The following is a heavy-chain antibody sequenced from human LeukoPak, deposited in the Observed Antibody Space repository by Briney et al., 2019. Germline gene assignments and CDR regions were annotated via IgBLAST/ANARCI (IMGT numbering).Heavy chain of an antibody. D-gene: IGHD1-26*01. J-gene: IGHJ4*02. V-gene: IGHV1-18*01. Sequence: ASVKVSCKASGYTFTSYGINWVRQDPGQGLEWMGWISAYNGNTNYAQSLQGRVTMTTDTSTSTVYMELRSLRSDDTAVYYCARVPLRSYTDFDYWGQGTLVTVSS. CDR1: GYTFTSYG. CDR2: ISAYNGNT. CDR3: ARVPLRSYTDFDY.